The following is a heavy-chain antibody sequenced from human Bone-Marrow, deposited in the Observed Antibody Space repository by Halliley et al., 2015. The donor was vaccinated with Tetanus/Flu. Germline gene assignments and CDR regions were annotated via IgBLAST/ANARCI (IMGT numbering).Heavy chain of an antibody. J-gene: IGHJ5*02. CDR1: GGSISSGGYS. CDR2: ISDSGST. Sequence: TLSLTCAVSGGSISSGGYSWSWIRQPPGKGLEWIGSISDSGSTDYNPTLKSRVRFSVDTSKNQLSLKLSSVTAADTAVYYCASERGNDDYSIWFDPWGQGTLVTVSS. CDR3: ASERGNDDYSIWFDP. V-gene: IGHV4-61*08. D-gene: IGHD4-4*01.